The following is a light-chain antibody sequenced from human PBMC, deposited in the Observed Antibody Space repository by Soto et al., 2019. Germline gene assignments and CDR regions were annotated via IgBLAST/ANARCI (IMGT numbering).Light chain of an antibody. Sequence: QSALTQPASVSGSPGQSITISCTGTSSDVGGYNFVSWFQQHPGKAPKVVIFEVHKRPSGISSRFSGSKSGNTASLTISGLQAEDEADYYCSSYTSSSTLVFGGGTKLTVL. CDR2: EVH. CDR1: SSDVGGYNF. V-gene: IGLV2-14*01. J-gene: IGLJ2*01. CDR3: SSYTSSSTLV.